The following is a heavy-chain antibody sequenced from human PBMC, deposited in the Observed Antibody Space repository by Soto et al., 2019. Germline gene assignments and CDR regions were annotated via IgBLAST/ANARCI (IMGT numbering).Heavy chain of an antibody. D-gene: IGHD1-26*01. CDR1: GYSFTSYW. CDR3: ARRRYFGAFDI. CDR2: IDPSDSYT. Sequence: EVQLVQSGAEVKKPGESLRISCQGSGYSFTSYWITWVRQMPGKGLEWMGKIDPSDSYTNYSPSFQGHVTISADKSISTAYLQMNSLKASDTAMYYCARRRYFGAFDIWGQGTMVTVSS. J-gene: IGHJ3*02. V-gene: IGHV5-10-1*01.